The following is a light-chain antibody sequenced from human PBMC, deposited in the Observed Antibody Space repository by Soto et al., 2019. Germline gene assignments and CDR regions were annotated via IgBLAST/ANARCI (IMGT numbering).Light chain of an antibody. CDR1: SSDVGSYNR. CDR3: SLYISGSTYV. V-gene: IGLV2-18*01. J-gene: IGLJ1*01. Sequence: QSALTQPPSVSGSPGQSVTISCTGTSSDVGSYNRLSWYQQPPGTAPKLIMYEVNTRPSGVPDRFSGSKSGSTASLTISGLQDEDEADYYCSLYISGSTYVFGTGTKVTV. CDR2: EVN.